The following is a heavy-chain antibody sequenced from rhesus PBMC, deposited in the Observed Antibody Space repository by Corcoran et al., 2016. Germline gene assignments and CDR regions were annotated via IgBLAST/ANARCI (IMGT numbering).Heavy chain of an antibody. CDR2: FYWDDDK. J-gene: IGHJ4*01. V-gene: IGHV2-174*01. CDR3: ARGYSGYFFDY. CDR1: GFSLTTSGMG. D-gene: IGHD1-44*01. Sequence: QVTLKESGPALVKPTQTLTLTCTFSGFSLTTSGMGVGWIRQPPGKAREWLALFYWDDDKRYSTSLKSRLTISKDTSKNQVVLTMTNMDPVDTATYYCARGYSGYFFDYWGQGVLVTVSS.